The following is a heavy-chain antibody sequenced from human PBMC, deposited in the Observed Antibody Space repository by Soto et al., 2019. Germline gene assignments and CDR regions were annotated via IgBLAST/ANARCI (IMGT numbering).Heavy chain of an antibody. CDR3: ARGSTDSYPGSRIFDF. D-gene: IGHD3-10*01. CDR1: GITFGSRA. V-gene: IGHV3-23*01. Sequence: GGSMTLSIVASGITFGSRAISWVRQAPGEGLEWVSTITDTGGDTKYADSVRGRFTMSRDNSKKTLYLQMNSLRVEDSALYCCARGSTDSYPGSRIFDFWGRGTLVTVSS. CDR2: ITDTGGDT. J-gene: IGHJ4*02.